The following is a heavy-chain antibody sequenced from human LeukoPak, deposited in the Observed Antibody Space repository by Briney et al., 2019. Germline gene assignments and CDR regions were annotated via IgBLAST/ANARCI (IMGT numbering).Heavy chain of an antibody. CDR2: VSGNGGST. CDR1: GLTFSSYA. D-gene: IGHD3-22*01. Sequence: GGSLRLTCVVSGLTFSSYAMSWVRQAPGKGLEWVSAVSGNGGSTYYADSVKGRFTISRDNSKNTLYLQMNSLRAEDTAVYYCAKSGYYDSSGYYWRYFDYWGQGTLVTVSS. V-gene: IGHV3-23*01. J-gene: IGHJ4*02. CDR3: AKSGYYDSSGYYWRYFDY.